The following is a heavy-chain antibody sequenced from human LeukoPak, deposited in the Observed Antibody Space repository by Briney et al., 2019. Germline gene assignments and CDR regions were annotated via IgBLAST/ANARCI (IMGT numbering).Heavy chain of an antibody. D-gene: IGHD6-19*01. J-gene: IGHJ4*02. CDR3: ARAGGSVGWYGTIDS. Sequence: PSQTLSLTCTVSGGSISSGSYYWAWIRQPAGKGLEWIGHLYTSGTTSYNPSLQSRVTISADTSRHQFSLRLTSVTAADTAVYYCARAGGSVGWYGTIDSWGQGTLVTVSS. CDR1: GGSISSGSYY. V-gene: IGHV4-61*09. CDR2: LYTSGTT.